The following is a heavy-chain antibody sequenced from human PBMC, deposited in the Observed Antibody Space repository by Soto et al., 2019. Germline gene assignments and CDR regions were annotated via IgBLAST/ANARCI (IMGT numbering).Heavy chain of an antibody. J-gene: IGHJ6*02. V-gene: IGHV3-30*09. Sequence: PGGSLRLSCTASGFPFSSYTMHWLRRATGKGREWVGIISFDGSSKYYADWLKCRIVISRDNSKDSLYLQMGTLRPDDTAIYYCARDTVTSLTPYQGFYYYGMDVWGQGTTLTVSS. D-gene: IGHD2-2*01. CDR1: GFPFSSYT. CDR3: ARDTVTSLTPYQGFYYYGMDV. CDR2: ISFDGSSK.